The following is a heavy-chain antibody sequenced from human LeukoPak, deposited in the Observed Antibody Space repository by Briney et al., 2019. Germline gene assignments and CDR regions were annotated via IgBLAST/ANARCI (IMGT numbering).Heavy chain of an antibody. CDR2: IYHSGST. D-gene: IGHD3-16*02. CDR3: ARAGKGLITFGGVIVPTFNWFDP. J-gene: IGHJ5*02. V-gene: IGHV4-38-2*02. CDR1: GYSISSGYY. Sequence: SETLSLTCTVSGYSISSGYYWGWIRQPPGKGLEWIGSIYHSGSTYYNPSLKSRVTISVDTSKNQFSLKLSSVTAADTAVYYCARAGKGLITFGGVIVPTFNWFDPWGQGTLVTVSS.